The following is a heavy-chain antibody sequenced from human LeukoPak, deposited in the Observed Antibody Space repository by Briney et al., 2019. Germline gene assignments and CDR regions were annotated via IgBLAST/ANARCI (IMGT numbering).Heavy chain of an antibody. V-gene: IGHV4-59*08. J-gene: IGHJ5*02. CDR3: ARVKYSSGSTSSWFDP. CDR2: IDYTGST. CDR1: GGSINNYY. D-gene: IGHD3-10*01. Sequence: SETLSLTCTVSGGSINNYYWSWIRQPPGKGLDWIAYIDYTGSTDHNPPLKSRVTISVDTSKNQFSLKLSSVTAADTAVYYCARVKYSSGSTSSWFDPWGRGTPVAVSS.